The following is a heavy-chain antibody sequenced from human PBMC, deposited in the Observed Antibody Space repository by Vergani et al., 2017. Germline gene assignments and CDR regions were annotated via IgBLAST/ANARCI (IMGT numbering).Heavy chain of an antibody. CDR2: IYYSWST. CDR1: GGSISSSSYY. D-gene: IGHD2-15*01. Sequence: QLQLQESGPGLVKPSETLSLTCTVSGGSISSSSYYWGWIRQPPGKGLEWIGSIYYSWSTYYNPSLKSRVTISVDTSKNQFSLKLSSVTAADTAVYYCATLVDCSGGSCLGRYYFDYWGQGTLVTVSS. CDR3: ATLVDCSGGSCLGRYYFDY. J-gene: IGHJ4*02. V-gene: IGHV4-39*01.